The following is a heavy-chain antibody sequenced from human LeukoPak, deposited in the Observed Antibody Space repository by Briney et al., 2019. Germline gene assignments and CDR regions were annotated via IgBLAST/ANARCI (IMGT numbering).Heavy chain of an antibody. CDR3: ASSIAHQYYFDY. J-gene: IGHJ4*02. CDR1: GGSISSYY. Sequence: PETLSLTCTVSGGSISSYYWSWIRQPPGKGLEWIGYIYYSGSTNYNPSLKSRVAISVDTSKNQFSLKLSSVTAADTAVYYCASSIAHQYYFDYWGQGTLVTVSS. V-gene: IGHV4-59*01. D-gene: IGHD3-3*02. CDR2: IYYSGST.